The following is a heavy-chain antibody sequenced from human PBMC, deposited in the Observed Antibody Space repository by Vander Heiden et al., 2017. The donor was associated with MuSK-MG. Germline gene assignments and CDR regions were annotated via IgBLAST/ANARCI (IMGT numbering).Heavy chain of an antibody. CDR2: IWYDGSNK. CDR1: GLTFSSYG. D-gene: IGHD3-3*01. J-gene: IGHJ4*02. Sequence: VQLVEPGGGVVQPGRSLRLSCAASGLTFSSYGMHWVRQAPGKGLEWVAVIWYDGSNKYYADSVKGRFTISRDNSKNTLYLQMNSLRAEDTAVYYCAKDDFRGGFDYWGQGTLVTVSS. V-gene: IGHV3-33*06. CDR3: AKDDFRGGFDY.